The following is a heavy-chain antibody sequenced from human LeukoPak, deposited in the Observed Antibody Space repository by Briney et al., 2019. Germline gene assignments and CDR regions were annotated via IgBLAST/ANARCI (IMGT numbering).Heavy chain of an antibody. CDR1: GCTFTGYY. J-gene: IGHJ4*02. Sequence: ASVKVSCKASGCTFTGYYMHWVRQAPGQGLEWMGWINPNSGGTNYAQKFQGRVTMTRDTSISTAYMELSRLRSDDTAVYYCARDLAAAGTFDYWGQGTLVTVSS. CDR2: INPNSGGT. V-gene: IGHV1-2*02. D-gene: IGHD6-13*01. CDR3: ARDLAAAGTFDY.